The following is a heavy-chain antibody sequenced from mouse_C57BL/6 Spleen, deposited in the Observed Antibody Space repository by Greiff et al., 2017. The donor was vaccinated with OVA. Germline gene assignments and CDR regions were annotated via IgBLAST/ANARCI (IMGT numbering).Heavy chain of an antibody. CDR3: ASFYDGYYGYAMDY. Sequence: VKLMESGPGLVQPSQSLSITCTVSGFSLTSYGVHWVRQSPGKGLEWLGVIWSGGSTDYNAAFISRLSISKDNSKSQVFFKMNSLQADDTAIYYCASFYDGYYGYAMDYWGQGTSVTVSS. CDR1: GFSLTSYG. D-gene: IGHD2-3*01. J-gene: IGHJ4*01. V-gene: IGHV2-2*01. CDR2: IWSGGST.